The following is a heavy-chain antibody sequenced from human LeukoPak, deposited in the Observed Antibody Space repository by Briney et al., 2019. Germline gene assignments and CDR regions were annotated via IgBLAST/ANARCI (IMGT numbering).Heavy chain of an antibody. D-gene: IGHD4-17*01. J-gene: IGHJ3*02. CDR3: ARGSTTVTTHDAFDI. CDR1: GFTVSSNY. Sequence: PGGSLRLSCAASGFTVSSNYMSWVRQAPGKGLEWVANIKQDGSEKYYVDSVKGRFTISRDNAKNSLYLQMNSLRAEDTAVYYCARGSTTVTTHDAFDIWGQGTMVTVSS. CDR2: IKQDGSEK. V-gene: IGHV3-7*01.